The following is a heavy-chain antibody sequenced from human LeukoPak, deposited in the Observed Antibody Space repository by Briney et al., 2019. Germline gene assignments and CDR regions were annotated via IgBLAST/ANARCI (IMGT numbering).Heavy chain of an antibody. J-gene: IGHJ3*02. CDR2: ISSSGGST. V-gene: IGHV3-23*01. CDR1: GFTFSNYA. Sequence: PGGSLRLSCAASGFTFSNYAMSWVRQAPGKGLEWVSAISSSGGSTYYADSVKGRFTISRDTSKNTLYLQMNSLRAEDTAVYYCARDRGDCSSTSCSPGAFDIWGQGTMVTVSS. D-gene: IGHD2-2*01. CDR3: ARDRGDCSSTSCSPGAFDI.